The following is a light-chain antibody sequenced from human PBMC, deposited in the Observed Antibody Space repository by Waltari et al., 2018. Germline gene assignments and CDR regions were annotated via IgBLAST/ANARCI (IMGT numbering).Light chain of an antibody. V-gene: IGKV3-11*01. CDR2: DGS. Sequence: EIVLTQSPATLSLSPGERATLPCRASQSVGYYLAWYQQKPGQAPTLLIYDGSNRATGIPARFSGSGSGTDFTLTINNLEPEDFAVYYCQQPGVTFGQGTRLEIK. CDR3: QQPGVT. CDR1: QSVGYY. J-gene: IGKJ5*01.